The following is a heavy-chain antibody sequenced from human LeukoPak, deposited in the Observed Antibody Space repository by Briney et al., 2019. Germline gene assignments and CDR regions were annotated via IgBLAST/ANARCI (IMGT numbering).Heavy chain of an antibody. Sequence: ASVKVSCKASGGTFSSYAISWVRQAPGQGLEWMGGIIPIFGTANYAQKFQGRVTITADKSTSTAYMELSSLRSEDTAVYYCAREGVAVAGTFFDYWGQGTLVTVSS. V-gene: IGHV1-69*06. CDR2: IIPIFGTA. J-gene: IGHJ4*02. CDR3: AREGVAVAGTFFDY. D-gene: IGHD6-19*01. CDR1: GGTFSSYA.